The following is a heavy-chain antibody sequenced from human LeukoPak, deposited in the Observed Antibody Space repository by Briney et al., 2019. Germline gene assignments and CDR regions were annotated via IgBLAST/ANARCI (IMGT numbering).Heavy chain of an antibody. Sequence: GGSLRLSCAASGFTFSSYEMNWVRQAPGKGLEWVSYISSSGSTIYYADSVKGRFTISRDNAKNSLYLQMNSLRAEDTALYYCAKADSSGWYRTFDYWGQGTLVTVSS. V-gene: IGHV3-48*03. CDR3: AKADSSGWYRTFDY. D-gene: IGHD6-19*01. J-gene: IGHJ4*02. CDR1: GFTFSSYE. CDR2: ISSSGSTI.